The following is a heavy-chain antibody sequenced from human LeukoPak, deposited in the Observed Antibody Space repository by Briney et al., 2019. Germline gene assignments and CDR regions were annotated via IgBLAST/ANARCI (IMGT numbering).Heavy chain of an antibody. J-gene: IGHJ5*02. V-gene: IGHV1-2*02. Sequence: ASVKVSCKASGYTFTGYYMHWVRQAPGQGLEWMGWINPNSGGTNYAQKFQGRVTMTRDTSISTAYMELSRLRSDDTAVYHCARWAGSGSYYNWELQEWFDPWGQGTLVTVSS. D-gene: IGHD3-10*01. CDR1: GYTFTGYY. CDR3: ARWAGSGSYYNWELQEWFDP. CDR2: INPNSGGT.